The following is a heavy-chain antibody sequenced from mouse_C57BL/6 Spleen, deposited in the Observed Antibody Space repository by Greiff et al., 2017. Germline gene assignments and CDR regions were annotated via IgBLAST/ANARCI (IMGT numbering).Heavy chain of an antibody. Sequence: VQLQQPGAELVRPGSSVKLSCKASGYTFTSYWMDWVKQRPGQGLEWIGNIYPSDSETHYNQKFKDKATLTVDKSSSTAYMQLSSLTSEDSAVYYCARWDYYGSSYVGYAMDYWGQGTSVTVSS. D-gene: IGHD1-1*01. J-gene: IGHJ4*01. CDR1: GYTFTSYW. V-gene: IGHV1-61*01. CDR2: IYPSDSET. CDR3: ARWDYYGSSYVGYAMDY.